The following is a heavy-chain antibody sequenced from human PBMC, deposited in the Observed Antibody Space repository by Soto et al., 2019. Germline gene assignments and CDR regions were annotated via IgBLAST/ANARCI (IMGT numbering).Heavy chain of an antibody. J-gene: IGHJ4*02. V-gene: IGHV4-59*01. D-gene: IGHD6-19*01. CDR3: ARDRGGGAVAELDY. CDR2: IYYSGST. Sequence: PSETLSLTCTVSGGSISSYYWSWIRQPPGKGLEWIGYIYYSGSTNYNPYLKSRVTISVYTYKNQFSLKLSSVPAADTAVYYCARDRGGGAVAELDYWGQGTLVTVSS. CDR1: GGSISSYY.